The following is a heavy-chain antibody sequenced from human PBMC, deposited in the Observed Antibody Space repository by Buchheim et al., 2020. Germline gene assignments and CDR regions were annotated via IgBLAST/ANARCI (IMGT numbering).Heavy chain of an antibody. CDR2: ISSSGSTI. J-gene: IGHJ6*02. D-gene: IGHD3-9*01. CDR1: GFTFSSYE. V-gene: IGHV3-48*03. CDR3: ARGEILAEGMDV. Sequence: EVQLVESGGGLVQPGGSLRLSCAASGFTFSSYEMNWVRQAPGKGLEWVSYISSSGSTIYYADSVKGRFTISRDNAKNSLCLQMNRLGAEDTAVYYCARGEILAEGMDVWGQGTT.